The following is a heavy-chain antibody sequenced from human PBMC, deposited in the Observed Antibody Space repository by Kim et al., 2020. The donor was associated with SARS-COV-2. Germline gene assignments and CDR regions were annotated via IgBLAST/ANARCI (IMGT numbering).Heavy chain of an antibody. CDR2: SGGSGGSR. Sequence: GGSLRLSCAASGFTFSSYAMSWVRQAPGKGLEWVSSSGGSGGSRYFADSVKGRFTISRDNSKNKLYLQMNSLRAEDTAVYYCAKDQIWEPEDWGQGTLVTVSS. J-gene: IGHJ4*02. CDR1: GFTFSSYA. CDR3: AKDQIWEPED. D-gene: IGHD1-26*01. V-gene: IGHV3-23*01.